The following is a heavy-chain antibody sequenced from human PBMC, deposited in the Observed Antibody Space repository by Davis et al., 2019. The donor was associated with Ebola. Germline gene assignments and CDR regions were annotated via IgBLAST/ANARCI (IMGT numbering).Heavy chain of an antibody. CDR1: GFTFSSYA. CDR2: ISYDGSNK. D-gene: IGHD3-10*01. J-gene: IGHJ3*02. Sequence: GESLKISCAASGFTFSSYAMSWVRQAPGKGLEWVAVISYDGSNKYYADSVKGRFTISRDNAKNSLYLQRNRLRAEDTDVYYCARESNDRGGYYAFDIWGQGTMVTVSS. CDR3: ARESNDRGGYYAFDI. V-gene: IGHV3-30*04.